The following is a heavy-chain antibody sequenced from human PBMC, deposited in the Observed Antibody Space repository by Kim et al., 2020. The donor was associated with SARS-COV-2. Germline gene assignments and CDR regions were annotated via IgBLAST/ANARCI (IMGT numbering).Heavy chain of an antibody. Sequence: YSQKFQGRVTITRDTSASTAYMELSSLRSEDTAVYYCARGGYYYDSSFDYWGQGTLVTVSS. CDR3: ARGGYYYDSSFDY. J-gene: IGHJ4*02. V-gene: IGHV1-3*01. D-gene: IGHD3-22*01.